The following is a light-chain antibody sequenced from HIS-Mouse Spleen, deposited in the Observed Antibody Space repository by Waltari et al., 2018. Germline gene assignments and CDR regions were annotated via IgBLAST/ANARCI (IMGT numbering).Light chain of an antibody. CDR1: AWPKQY. CDR3: YSTDSSGNHRV. Sequence: SYALTQPPSVSVSPGQPARITCSGDAWPKQYAYWYQQKSGQDPVLVIYEDSKRPPGIPERFSGSSSGTMATLTISGAQVEDEADYYCYSTDSSGNHRVFGGGTKLTVL. V-gene: IGLV3-10*01. J-gene: IGLJ2*01. CDR2: EDS.